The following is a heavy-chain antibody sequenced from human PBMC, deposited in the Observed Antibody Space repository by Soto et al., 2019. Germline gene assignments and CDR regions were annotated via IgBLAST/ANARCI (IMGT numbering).Heavy chain of an antibody. Sequence: TLSLTCTVSGGSISSGGYYWSGIRQHPGKGLEWIGYIYYSGSTYYNPSLKSRVTISVDTSKNHFSLKLSSVTAADTAVYYCARDEYGDYFRGNAFDIWGQGTMVTVSS. CDR1: GGSISSGGYY. V-gene: IGHV4-31*03. CDR2: IYYSGST. D-gene: IGHD4-17*01. J-gene: IGHJ3*02. CDR3: ARDEYGDYFRGNAFDI.